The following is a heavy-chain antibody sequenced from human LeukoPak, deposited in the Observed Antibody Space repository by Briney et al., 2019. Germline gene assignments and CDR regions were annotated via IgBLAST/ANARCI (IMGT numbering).Heavy chain of an antibody. J-gene: IGHJ6*02. CDR2: ISAYNGNT. D-gene: IGHD2-2*01. CDR1: GYTFTSYG. CDR3: ASHRLGYCSSTSCPNYYYYYGMDV. Sequence: ASVKVSCKASGYTFTSYGISWVRQAPGQGLEWMGWISAYNGNTNYAQKLQGRVTITRDTSASTAYMELSSLRSEDTAVYYCASHRLGYCSSTSCPNYYYYYGMDVWGQGTTVTVSS. V-gene: IGHV1-18*01.